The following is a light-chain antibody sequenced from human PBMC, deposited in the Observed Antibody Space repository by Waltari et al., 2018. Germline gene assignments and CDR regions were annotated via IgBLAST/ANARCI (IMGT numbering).Light chain of an antibody. J-gene: IGKJ2*01. V-gene: IGKV6-21*02. Sequence: EIVLTQSPDFQSVTQKEKVTITCRASQSIGGSLHWYQQKPDQSPRLLVKYASQSISGVPSRFRGSGYGTDFTLTINSLETEDAATYYCHQSNSLPRTFGRGTKLEIK. CDR1: QSIGGS. CDR2: YAS. CDR3: HQSNSLPRT.